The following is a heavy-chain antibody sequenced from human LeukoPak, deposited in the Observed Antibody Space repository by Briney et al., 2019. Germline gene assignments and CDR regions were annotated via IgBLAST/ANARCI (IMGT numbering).Heavy chain of an antibody. V-gene: IGHV4-39*07. Sequence: SETLSLTCTVSGGSISSSSYYWGWIRQPPGKGLEWIGSIYYSGSTYHNPSLKSRVTISVDTSKNQFSLKLSSVTAADTAVYYCARGVDYSNYYYMDVWGKGTTVTVSS. CDR1: GGSISSSSYY. J-gene: IGHJ6*03. D-gene: IGHD4-11*01. CDR2: IYYSGST. CDR3: ARGVDYSNYYYMDV.